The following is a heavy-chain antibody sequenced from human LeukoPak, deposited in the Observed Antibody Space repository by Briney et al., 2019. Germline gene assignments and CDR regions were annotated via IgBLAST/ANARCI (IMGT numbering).Heavy chain of an antibody. CDR1: GFTLSRFW. D-gene: IGHD1-1*01. J-gene: IGHJ4*02. Sequence: GGSLRLSCAASGFTLSRFWMSWVRQAPGRGLEWVANIKQDGSDKRYVDSVKGRFTVSRDNSKNFLYLEMNSLRAEDTAVYYCAGPASLYLGNEDQGFESWGQGTLVTVSS. CDR2: IKQDGSDK. CDR3: AGPASLYLGNEDQGFES. V-gene: IGHV3-7*01.